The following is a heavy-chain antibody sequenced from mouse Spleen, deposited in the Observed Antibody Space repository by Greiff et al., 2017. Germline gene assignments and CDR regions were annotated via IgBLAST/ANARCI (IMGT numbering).Heavy chain of an antibody. Sequence: QVQLQQPGAELVMPGASVKLSCKASGYTFTSYWMHWVKQRPGQGLEWIGEIDPSDSYTNYNQKFKGKATLTVDKSSSTAYMQLSSLTSEDSAVYYCARPSNYGFDYWGQGTTLTVSS. CDR1: GYTFTSYW. J-gene: IGHJ2*01. CDR3: ARPSNYGFDY. CDR2: IDPSDSYT. D-gene: IGHD1-1*01. V-gene: IGHV1-69*01.